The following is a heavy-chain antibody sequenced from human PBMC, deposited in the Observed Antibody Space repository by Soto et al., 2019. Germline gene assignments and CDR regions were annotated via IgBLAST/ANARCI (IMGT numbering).Heavy chain of an antibody. CDR3: AASNNYVWGSDPGY. Sequence: LSLTCAVSGDSISSSNWWSWVRQPPGKGLEWIGEVYHSGSTKYSPSLKSRLTISVDKSKNQFSLELTSVTAADTAVYYRAASNNYVWGSDPGYWGQGTLVTVSS. CDR1: GDSISSSNW. CDR2: VYHSGST. J-gene: IGHJ4*02. D-gene: IGHD3-16*02. V-gene: IGHV4-4*02.